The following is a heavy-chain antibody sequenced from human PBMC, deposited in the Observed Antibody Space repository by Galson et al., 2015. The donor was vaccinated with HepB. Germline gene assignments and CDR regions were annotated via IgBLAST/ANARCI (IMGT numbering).Heavy chain of an antibody. D-gene: IGHD6-13*01. CDR3: ARLVYSSSWNGGWLDP. V-gene: IGHV5-10-1*01. CDR2: IDPSDSYT. J-gene: IGHJ5*02. CDR1: GDSFTSYW. Sequence: QSGAEVKKPGESLRITCKGSGDSFTSYWITWVRQMPGKGLEWMGRIDPSDSYTNYSPSFQGHVTISADKSISTAYLQWSSLKASDTAMYFCARLVYSSSWNGGWLDPWGQGTLVTVSS.